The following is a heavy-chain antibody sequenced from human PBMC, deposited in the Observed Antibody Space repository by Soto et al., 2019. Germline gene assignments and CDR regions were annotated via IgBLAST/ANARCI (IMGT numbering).Heavy chain of an antibody. Sequence: SQTLSLTCAIAGDSVSSNTASWNWIRQSPSRGLEWLGRTYFRSKWYNDYAVSVKSRIIINPDTSNNQFSLQLNSVTPEDTAVYFCAKGDNLGPKTGYAFDPWGQGIMVTVS. CDR1: GDSVSSNTAS. J-gene: IGHJ5*02. V-gene: IGHV6-1*01. CDR3: AKGDNLGPKTGYAFDP. D-gene: IGHD5-12*01. CDR2: TYFRSKWYN.